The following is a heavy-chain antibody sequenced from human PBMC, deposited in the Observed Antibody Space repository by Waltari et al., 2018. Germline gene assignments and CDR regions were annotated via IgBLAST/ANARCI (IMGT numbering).Heavy chain of an antibody. CDR2: MRSEANSYAT. D-gene: IGHD1-1*01. J-gene: IGHJ3*02. V-gene: IGHV3-73*01. CDR3: TRSGTTTVAFDI. CDR1: GITFSDSS. Sequence: EVQLVDSGGDLVQPGGSLKLSCAASGITFSDSSIHWVRQAPGKGLDGVGRMRSEANSYATAFAASVNGRFTIFRDDSKKTAYLQMNTLMSEDTALYYCTRSGTTTVAFDIWGQGTMVTVSS.